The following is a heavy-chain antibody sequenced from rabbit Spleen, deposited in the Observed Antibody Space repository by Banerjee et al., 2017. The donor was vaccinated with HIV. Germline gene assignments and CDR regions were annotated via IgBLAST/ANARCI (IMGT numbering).Heavy chain of an antibody. Sequence: QSLEESGGDLVKPGASLTLTCTASGFSFSTSDYMCWVRQAPGKGLEWIACIGAGSSGSTYYESWAKGRFTISKTSSTTVTLQLTSLTAADTATYFCARDLAGAIGWNFYLWGPGTLVTVS. V-gene: IGHV1S40*01. CDR1: GFSFSTSDY. CDR2: IGAGSSGST. J-gene: IGHJ4*01. CDR3: ARDLAGAIGWNFYL. D-gene: IGHD4-1*01.